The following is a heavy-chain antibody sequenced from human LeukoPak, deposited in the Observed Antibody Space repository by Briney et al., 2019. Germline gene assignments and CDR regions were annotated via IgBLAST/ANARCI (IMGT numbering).Heavy chain of an antibody. CDR1: GDSISSYY. V-gene: IGHV4-59*12. Sequence: PSETLSLTCTVSGDSISSYYWSWIRQPPGKGLEWIGEIYHSGSTNYNPSLKSRVTISVDKSKNQFSLNLSSVTAADTAVYYCARNSYYDNSGEGAFDIWGQGTMVTVSS. D-gene: IGHD3-22*01. CDR2: IYHSGST. CDR3: ARNSYYDNSGEGAFDI. J-gene: IGHJ3*02.